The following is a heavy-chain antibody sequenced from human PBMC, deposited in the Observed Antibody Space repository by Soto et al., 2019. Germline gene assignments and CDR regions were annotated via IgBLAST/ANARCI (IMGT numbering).Heavy chain of an antibody. CDR3: AKDISLEDDDDLYAFDI. Sequence: QVQLVESGGGVVQPGRSLRLSCAASGFTFSSYGMHWVRQAPGKGLEWVAVISDDGSNKYYADSVKGRFTISIDNSKNSLFLHLISLSAAVTAVYYCAKDISLEDDDDLYAFDIWGQGTMVTVSS. D-gene: IGHD3-16*01. V-gene: IGHV3-30*18. CDR1: GFTFSSYG. J-gene: IGHJ3*02. CDR2: ISDDGSNK.